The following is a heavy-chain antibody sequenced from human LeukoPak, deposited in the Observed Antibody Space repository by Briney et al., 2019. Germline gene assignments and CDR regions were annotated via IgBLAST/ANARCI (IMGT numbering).Heavy chain of an antibody. Sequence: ASVKVSCKVSGYTLTELSMHWVRQAPGKGLEWMGGFDPEDGETIYAQKFQGRVTMTEDTSTDTAYMELSSLRSEDTAVYYCASTGMVYYYMDVWGKGTTVTVSS. CDR2: FDPEDGET. V-gene: IGHV1-24*01. D-gene: IGHD5-18*01. J-gene: IGHJ6*03. CDR3: ASTGMVYYYMDV. CDR1: GYTLTELS.